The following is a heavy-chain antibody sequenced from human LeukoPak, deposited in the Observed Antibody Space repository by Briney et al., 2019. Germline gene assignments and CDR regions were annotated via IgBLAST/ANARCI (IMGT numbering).Heavy chain of an antibody. CDR2: IIPILGIA. V-gene: IGHV1-69*04. CDR3: TREYVVVVPGLFDY. CDR1: GGTFSSYT. D-gene: IGHD2-2*01. J-gene: IGHJ4*02. Sequence: ASVEVSCKASGGTFSSYTISWVRQAPGQGLEWMGRIIPILGIANYAQKFQGRVTITADKSTSTAYMELSSLRSEDTAVYYCTREYVVVVPGLFDYWGQGTLVTVSS.